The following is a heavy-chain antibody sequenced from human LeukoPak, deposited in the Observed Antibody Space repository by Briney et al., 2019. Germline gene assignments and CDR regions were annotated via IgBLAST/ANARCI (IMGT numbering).Heavy chain of an antibody. V-gene: IGHV7-4-1*01. CDR3: ARRGDGYNGMYYFDY. J-gene: IGHJ4*02. D-gene: IGHD5-24*01. CDR2: INTNTGNP. CDR1: GGTFSSYA. Sequence: ASVKVSCKASGGTFSSYAISWVRQAPGQGLEWMGWINTNTGNPTYAQGFTGRFVFSLDTSVSTAYLQIGSLKTEDTAVYYCARRGDGYNGMYYFDYWGQGTLVPVSS.